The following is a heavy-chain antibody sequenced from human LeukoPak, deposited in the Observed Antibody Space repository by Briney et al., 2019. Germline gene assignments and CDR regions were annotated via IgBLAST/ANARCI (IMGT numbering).Heavy chain of an antibody. Sequence: SVKVSCKASGGTFSSYAISWVRQAPGQGLEWMGGIIPIFGAANYAQKFQGRVTITADESTSTAYMELSSLRSEDTAMYYCARGMAPNWYFDLWGRGTLVTVSS. CDR3: ARGMAPNWYFDL. CDR1: GGTFSSYA. V-gene: IGHV1-69*13. D-gene: IGHD5-24*01. J-gene: IGHJ2*01. CDR2: IIPIFGAA.